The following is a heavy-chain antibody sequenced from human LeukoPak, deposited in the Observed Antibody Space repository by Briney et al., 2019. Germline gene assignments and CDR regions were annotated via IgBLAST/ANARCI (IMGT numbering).Heavy chain of an antibody. Sequence: PSETLYLTCTVSGGSISSSSYYWGWIRQPPGKGLEWIGSIHYSGSTNYNLSLRSRVTISVDTSKNQFSLKLSSVTATDTAVYYCASTLSYGSGTLDYWGQGTLVTVSS. CDR1: GGSISSSSYY. CDR2: IHYSGST. V-gene: IGHV4-39*01. D-gene: IGHD3-10*01. J-gene: IGHJ4*02. CDR3: ASTLSYGSGTLDY.